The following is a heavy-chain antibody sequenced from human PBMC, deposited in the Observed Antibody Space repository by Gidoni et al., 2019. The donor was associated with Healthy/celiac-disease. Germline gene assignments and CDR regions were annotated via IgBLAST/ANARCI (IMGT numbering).Heavy chain of an antibody. J-gene: IGHJ4*02. D-gene: IGHD2-15*01. CDR1: GFTFSSYG. V-gene: IGHV3-33*08. CDR2: IWYDGSNK. CDR3: ARGGDIVVVVAATPPDY. Sequence: QVQLVESGGGVVQPGRSLRLSCAASGFTFSSYGMHWVRQAPGKGLEWVAVIWYDGSNKYYADSVKGRFTISRDNSKNTLYLQMNSLRAEDTAVYYCARGGDIVVVVAATPPDYWGQGTLVTVSS.